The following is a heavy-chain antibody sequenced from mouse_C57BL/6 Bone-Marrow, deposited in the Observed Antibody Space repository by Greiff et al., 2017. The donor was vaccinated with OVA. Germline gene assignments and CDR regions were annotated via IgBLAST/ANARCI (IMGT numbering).Heavy chain of an antibody. CDR1: GFNIKDYY. CDR2: IYPEDGET. V-gene: IGHV14-2*01. J-gene: IGHJ1*03. CDR3: ARGGDSSYRNWYYYV. D-gene: IGHD1-1*01. Sequence: VQLKESGAELVKPGASVKLSCTASGFNIKDYYMHWVKQRTEQGLEWIGRIYPEDGETKYAPKFQGKATITADTSYNTAYMQLSSLTSEDAAVYYCARGGDSSYRNWYYYVWGTGTTGTVSS.